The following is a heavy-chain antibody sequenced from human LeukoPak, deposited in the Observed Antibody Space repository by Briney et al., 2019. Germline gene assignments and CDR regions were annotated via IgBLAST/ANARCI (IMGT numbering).Heavy chain of an antibody. Sequence: PGGSLRLSCAASKFTFSSYSMNWVRQAPGKGLEWVSYISGSSSTIYYADSVKGRFTISRDNAKNSLYLQMNSLRAEDTAVYYCARYYSITIFGGAIFDYWGQGTLVTVSS. CDR3: ARYYSITIFGGAIFDY. J-gene: IGHJ4*02. V-gene: IGHV3-48*01. CDR2: ISGSSSTI. CDR1: KFTFSSYS. D-gene: IGHD3-3*01.